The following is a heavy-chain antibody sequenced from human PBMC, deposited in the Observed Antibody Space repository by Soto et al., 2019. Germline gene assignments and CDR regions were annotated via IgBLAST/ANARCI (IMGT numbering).Heavy chain of an antibody. V-gene: IGHV3-30*01. CDR1: GFTFRSYS. D-gene: IGHD3-22*01. CDR3: SRDGGQSGYYDAFDI. J-gene: IGHJ3*02. Sequence: AGGSLRLSCVASGFTFRSYSFHWVRQAPGRGLEWVALVSYVGDNKYYAESIKGRFTISRDNLKNMVFLQMDSLTPDDTALYYCSRDGGQSGYYDAFDIWGQGTGVTVS. CDR2: VSYVGDNK.